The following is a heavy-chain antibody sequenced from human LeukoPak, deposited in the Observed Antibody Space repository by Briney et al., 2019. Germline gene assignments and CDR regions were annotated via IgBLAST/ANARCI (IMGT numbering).Heavy chain of an antibody. CDR2: VYHNGNT. V-gene: IGHV4-38-2*02. J-gene: IGHJ4*02. CDR3: ARDTSRIIYY. CDR1: GYSISSGYY. Sequence: PSETLSLTCTVSGYSISSGYYWGWIRQPPGKGLEWMANVYHNGNTFYNPSLKRRVTISVDTSNNQFSLTLTSVTAADTAVYFCARDTSRIIYYWGQGMLVTVSS.